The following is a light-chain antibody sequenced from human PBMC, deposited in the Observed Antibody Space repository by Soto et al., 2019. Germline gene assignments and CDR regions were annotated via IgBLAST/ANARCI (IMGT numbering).Light chain of an antibody. CDR2: EVS. J-gene: IGLJ3*02. CDR3: GSYSTPPWV. Sequence: QSALTQPASVSGSPGQSITISCTGTSSDVGGYNYVSWYQQHPGKAPKLMIFEVSNRPSGVSNRFSGSKSGNTGSLTISWPQGRDEADYYCGSYSTPPWVFGGGTKLTVL. V-gene: IGLV2-14*01. CDR1: SSDVGGYNY.